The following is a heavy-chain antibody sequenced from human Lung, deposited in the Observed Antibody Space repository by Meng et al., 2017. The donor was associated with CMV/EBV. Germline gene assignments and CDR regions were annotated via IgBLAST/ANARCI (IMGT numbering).Heavy chain of an antibody. CDR3: ARDLAKNWNYFDY. D-gene: IGHD3-3*01. CDR2: IYYSGTT. J-gene: IGHJ4*02. CDR1: GGSVSSGNYY. Sequence: VSGGSVSSGNYYWSWIRQSPGKGLEWIGYIYYSGTTNYNPSLKSRVTIAVDTSKNQFSLKLSSVTAADTAVYYCARDLAKNWNYFDYWGQGTLITVSS. V-gene: IGHV4-61*01.